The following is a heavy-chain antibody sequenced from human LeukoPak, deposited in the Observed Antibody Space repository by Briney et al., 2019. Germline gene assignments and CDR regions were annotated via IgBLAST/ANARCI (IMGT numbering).Heavy chain of an antibody. CDR3: ARAAAGTDLGYFDY. CDR1: GYTFTSYG. J-gene: IGHJ4*02. V-gene: IGHV1-18*01. D-gene: IGHD6-13*01. Sequence: ASVEVSCKASGYTFTSYGISWVRQAPGQGLEWMGWISAYNGNTNYAQKLQGRVTMTTDTSTSTAYMELRSLRSDDTAVYYCARAAAGTDLGYFDYWGQGTLVTVSS. CDR2: ISAYNGNT.